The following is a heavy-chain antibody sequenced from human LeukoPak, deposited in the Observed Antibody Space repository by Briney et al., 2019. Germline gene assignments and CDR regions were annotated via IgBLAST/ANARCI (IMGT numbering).Heavy chain of an antibody. Sequence: SQTLSLTCAVSGVSISSGGYSWSWIRQPPGKGLEWIGYIYHSGSTYYNPSLKSRVTISVDGSKNQFSLKLSSVTAADTAVYYCARVASGGYCSSTSCYGLNWFDPWAREPWSPSPQ. CDR2: IYHSGST. D-gene: IGHD2-2*01. CDR3: ARVASGGYCSSTSCYGLNWFDP. CDR1: GVSISSGGYS. J-gene: IGHJ5*02. V-gene: IGHV4-30-2*01.